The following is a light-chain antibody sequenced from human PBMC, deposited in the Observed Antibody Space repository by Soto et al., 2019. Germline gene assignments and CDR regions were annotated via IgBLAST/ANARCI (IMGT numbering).Light chain of an antibody. Sequence: IVLTHSPCTLSLSPLERATLSCRASQSVASDYLAWYQQKPGQAPRLLIHGASSRATGIPDRFSGSGSGTDFTLTISRLEPEDFAVYYCQQYGRPFGQGTKVDIK. CDR2: GAS. CDR3: QQYGRP. J-gene: IGKJ1*01. V-gene: IGKV3-20*01. CDR1: QSVASDY.